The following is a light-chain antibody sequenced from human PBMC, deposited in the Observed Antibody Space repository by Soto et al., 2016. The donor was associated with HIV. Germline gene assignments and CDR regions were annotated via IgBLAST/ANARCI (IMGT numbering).Light chain of an antibody. CDR2: KTS. J-gene: IGKJ1*01. CDR3: QQYNNVPWT. CDR1: QSVSVW. V-gene: IGKV1-5*03. Sequence: DIQMTQFPSTLSASIGDRVTITCRASQSVSVWLAWYQQKPGKAPNLLIFKTSTLEIGVPSRSSGSGSGTDFTLTLSSVQPDDVGTYYCQQYNNVPWTFGQGTKLEMK.